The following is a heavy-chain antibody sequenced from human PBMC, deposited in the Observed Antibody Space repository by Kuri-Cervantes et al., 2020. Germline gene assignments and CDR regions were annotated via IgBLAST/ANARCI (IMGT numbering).Heavy chain of an antibody. J-gene: IGHJ6*02. D-gene: IGHD3-10*02. V-gene: IGHV1-18*01. CDR1: GYTFTNYG. CDR3: ARGSLRVLSYYVIHYYGMDV. Sequence: GGSLRLSCKTSGYTFTNYGVSWVRQAPGQGLEWMGWISGYNGDTNHLQNLQGRVTMTRNTSIGTAYMELSSLRSEDTAVYYCARGSLRVLSYYVIHYYGMDVWGQGTTVTVSS. CDR2: ISGYNGDT.